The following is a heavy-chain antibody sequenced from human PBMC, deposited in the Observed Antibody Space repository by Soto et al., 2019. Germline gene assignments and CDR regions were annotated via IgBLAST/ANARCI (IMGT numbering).Heavy chain of an antibody. CDR3: ARDYRFWADYDSSGPLGF. D-gene: IGHD3-22*01. CDR2: ISYDGSNK. Sequence: QVQLVESGGGVVQPGRSLRLSCSASGFTFSSSAIHWVRQAPGTGLEGVAVISYDGSNKYYADSVKGRFTISRDNSTNTLYLQMNRLRAEDTAVYYCARDYRFWADYDSSGPLGFWGQGTLVTVSS. J-gene: IGHJ4*02. CDR1: GFTFSSSA. V-gene: IGHV3-30-3*01.